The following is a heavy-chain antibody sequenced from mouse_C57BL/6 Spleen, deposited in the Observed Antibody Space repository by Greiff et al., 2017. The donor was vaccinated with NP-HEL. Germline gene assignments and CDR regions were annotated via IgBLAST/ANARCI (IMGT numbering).Heavy chain of an antibody. CDR1: GYTFTSYW. CDR2: IDPSDSYT. V-gene: IGHV1-50*01. J-gene: IGHJ2*01. D-gene: IGHD1-1*01. Sequence: VQLQQPGAELVKPGASVKLSCKASGYTFTSYWMQWVKQRPGQGLEWIGEIDPSDSYTNYNQKFKGKATLTVDTSSSTAYMQLSSLTSEDSAVYYCARRDYGSSYSDYWGKGTTLTVSS. CDR3: ARRDYGSSYSDY.